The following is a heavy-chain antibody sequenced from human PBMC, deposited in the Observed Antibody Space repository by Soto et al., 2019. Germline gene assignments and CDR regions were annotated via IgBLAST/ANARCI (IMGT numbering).Heavy chain of an antibody. J-gene: IGHJ6*02. V-gene: IGHV3-7*04. D-gene: IGHD3-10*01. CDR2: IKQDGSEK. Sequence: GGSLRLSCAASGFTFSSYWMSWVRQAPGKGLEWVANIKQDGSEKYYVDSVKGRFTISRDNAKNTLYLQMNSLRAEDTAVYYCAKESAGGSGSLSPFQYSYYGVDVWGQGTMVTVSS. CDR3: AKESAGGSGSLSPFQYSYYGVDV. CDR1: GFTFSSYW.